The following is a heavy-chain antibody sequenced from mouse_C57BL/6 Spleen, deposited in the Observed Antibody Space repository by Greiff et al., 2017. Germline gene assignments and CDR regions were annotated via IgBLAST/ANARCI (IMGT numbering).Heavy chain of an antibody. Sequence: VQLQQSGPGLVQPSQSLSITCTVSGFSLTSYGVHWVRQSPGKGLEWLGVIWSGGSTDYNAAFISRLSISNDNSKSQVFFKMNSLQASDTAIYYCASLYSNYEGDYFDYWGQGTTLTVSS. D-gene: IGHD2-5*01. J-gene: IGHJ2*01. CDR3: ASLYSNYEGDYFDY. CDR1: GFSLTSYG. V-gene: IGHV2-2*02. CDR2: IWSGGST.